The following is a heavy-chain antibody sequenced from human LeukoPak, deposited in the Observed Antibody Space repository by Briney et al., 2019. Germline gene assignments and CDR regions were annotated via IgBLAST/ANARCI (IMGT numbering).Heavy chain of an antibody. CDR3: ARSYSSGWYGGFDY. V-gene: IGHV3-21*01. CDR1: TFTFSSFS. Sequence: PGGSLRLSCAASTFTFSSFSMNWVRQAPGKVLEWVSSISSSSSYIYYADSVKGRFTISRDNAKNSLYLQMNSLRAEDTAVYYCARSYSSGWYGGFDYWGQGTLVTVSS. CDR2: ISSSSSYI. D-gene: IGHD6-19*01. J-gene: IGHJ4*02.